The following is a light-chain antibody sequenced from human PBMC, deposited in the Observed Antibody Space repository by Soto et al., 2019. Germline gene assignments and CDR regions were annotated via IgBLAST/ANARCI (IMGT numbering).Light chain of an antibody. CDR3: QPYNNWPLT. J-gene: IGKJ4*01. CDR1: QGIGDT. Sequence: EVVMRQSPATLSVCSGEGATLSCRASQGIGDTLAWYQHKPGQTPRLLIYDTSTRATGVPTRFSGSRSGAEFTLTINSLQSEDFAVYYCQPYNNWPLTFGGGTKVDIK. V-gene: IGKV3-15*01. CDR2: DTS.